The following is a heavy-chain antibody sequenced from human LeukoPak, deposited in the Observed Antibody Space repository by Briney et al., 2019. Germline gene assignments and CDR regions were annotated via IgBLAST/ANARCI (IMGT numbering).Heavy chain of an antibody. CDR2: IDGDGANT. Sequence: GGSLRLSCAASGFTFSLYAMTWVRQTPEKGLEWVSTIDGDGANTYYADSVRGRFTTSRDNSKNTLSLQMTSLRADDTAVYYCATRFGLDYYYYYMDVWGKGTTVTVPS. D-gene: IGHD3-10*01. J-gene: IGHJ6*03. CDR1: GFTFSLYA. CDR3: ATRFGLDYYYYYMDV. V-gene: IGHV3-23*01.